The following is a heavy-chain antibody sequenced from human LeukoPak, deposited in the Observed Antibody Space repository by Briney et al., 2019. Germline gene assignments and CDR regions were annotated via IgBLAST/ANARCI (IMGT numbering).Heavy chain of an antibody. CDR3: ARVGLAEAGPGAAFDP. V-gene: IGHV1-2*02. CDR1: GYTFTGYY. CDR2: INPNSGGT. Sequence: ASVKVSCKASGYTFTGYYMHWVRQAPGQGLEWMGWINPNSGGTNYAQKFQGRVTMTRDTSISTAYMELSRLRSDDTAVYYCARVGLAEAGPGAAFDPWGQGTLVTVSS. J-gene: IGHJ5*02. D-gene: IGHD6-13*01.